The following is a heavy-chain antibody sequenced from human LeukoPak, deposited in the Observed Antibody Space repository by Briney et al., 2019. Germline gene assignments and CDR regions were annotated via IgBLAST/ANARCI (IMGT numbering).Heavy chain of an antibody. D-gene: IGHD6-13*01. CDR3: ARGYSSSWFCDY. CDR2: ISSSSYI. J-gene: IGHJ4*02. Sequence: PGGSLRLSCAASGFTFSSYSMNWVRQAPGKGLEWVSSISSSSYIYYADSVKGRFTISRDNAKNSLYLQMNSLRAEDTAVYYCARGYSSSWFCDYWGQGTLVTVSS. V-gene: IGHV3-21*01. CDR1: GFTFSSYS.